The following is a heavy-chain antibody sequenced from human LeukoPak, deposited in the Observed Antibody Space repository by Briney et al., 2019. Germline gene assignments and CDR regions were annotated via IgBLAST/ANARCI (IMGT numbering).Heavy chain of an antibody. D-gene: IGHD6-13*01. CDR1: GGSFSGYY. Sequence: SETLSLTCAAYGGSFSGYYWSWIRQPPGKGLEWIGEINHSGSTNYNPPLKSRVTISVDTSKNQFSLKLSSVTAADTAVYYCARGLFGIAAAAPFDYWGQGTLVTVSS. V-gene: IGHV4-34*01. J-gene: IGHJ4*02. CDR2: INHSGST. CDR3: ARGLFGIAAAAPFDY.